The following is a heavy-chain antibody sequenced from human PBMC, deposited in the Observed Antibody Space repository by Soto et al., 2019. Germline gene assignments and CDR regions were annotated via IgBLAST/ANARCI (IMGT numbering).Heavy chain of an antibody. CDR2: IYYSGST. Sequence: PSETLSLTCTVSGGSISSGGYYWSWIRQHPGKGLEWIGYIYYSGSTYYNPSLKSRVTISVDTSKNQFSLKLSSVTAADTAVYYCARDRRYFDWLPGPYYYGMDVWGQGTTVTVSS. V-gene: IGHV4-31*03. J-gene: IGHJ6*02. CDR3: ARDRRYFDWLPGPYYYGMDV. CDR1: GGSISSGGYY. D-gene: IGHD3-9*01.